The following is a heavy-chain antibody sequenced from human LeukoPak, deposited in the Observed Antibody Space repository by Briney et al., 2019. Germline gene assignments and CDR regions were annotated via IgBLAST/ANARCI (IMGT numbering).Heavy chain of an antibody. CDR2: INPSGGST. CDR3: ARERGYYDSSGYSPHDAFDL. V-gene: IGHV1-46*01. Sequence: ASVKVSCKASGYTFTSYYMHGVRQAPGQGLGWMGIINPSGGSTSYAQKFQGRVTMTRDTSTSTVYMELSSLRSEDTAVYYCARERGYYDSSGYSPHDAFDLWGQGTMVTVSS. D-gene: IGHD3-22*01. J-gene: IGHJ3*01. CDR1: GYTFTSYY.